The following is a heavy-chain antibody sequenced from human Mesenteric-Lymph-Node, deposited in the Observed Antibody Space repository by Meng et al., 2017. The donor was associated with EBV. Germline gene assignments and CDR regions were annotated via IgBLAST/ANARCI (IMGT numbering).Heavy chain of an antibody. D-gene: IGHD3/OR15-3a*01. Sequence: QVQLGQSGGGAKKPGASVRVSCKASGNTYPRYGLIWSRQAPGQGIEWVAWISAYNGNTIYSQQVQGRVTMSPDTFTPTAYMELRTLRSDYSSVYYCPRERDWTTFDYWGQGTLVTVSS. V-gene: IGHV1-18*01. J-gene: IGHJ4*02. CDR1: GNTYPRYG. CDR3: PRERDWTTFDY. CDR2: ISAYNGNT.